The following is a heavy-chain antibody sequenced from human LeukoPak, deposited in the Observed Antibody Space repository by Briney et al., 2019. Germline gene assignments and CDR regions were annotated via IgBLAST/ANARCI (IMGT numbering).Heavy chain of an antibody. CDR1: GFTFSTYT. CDR2: ISSNSLYI. J-gene: IGHJ4*02. Sequence: GGSLRLSCAASGFTFSTYTMNWVRQAPGQGLEWVSSISSNSLYIYYADSVKGRFTISRDNAKNSLYLHMNSLRAEDTAVYYCARKVAGTIDYWGQGTLVTVSS. D-gene: IGHD6-19*01. V-gene: IGHV3-21*01. CDR3: ARKVAGTIDY.